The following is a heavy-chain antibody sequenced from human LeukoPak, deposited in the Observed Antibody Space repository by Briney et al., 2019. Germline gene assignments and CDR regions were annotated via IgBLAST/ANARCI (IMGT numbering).Heavy chain of an antibody. J-gene: IGHJ6*03. CDR2: IYTSGST. V-gene: IGHV4-61*02. CDR3: ARDLSSYCSSTSCYSHYYMDV. CDR1: GGSISSGSYY. Sequence: SETLSLTCTVSGGSISSGSYYWGWVRQPAGKGLEWIGRIYTSGSTNYNPSLKSRVTISVDTSKNQFSLKLSSVTAADTAVYYCARDLSSYCSSTSCYSHYYMDVWGKGTTVTVSS. D-gene: IGHD2-2*01.